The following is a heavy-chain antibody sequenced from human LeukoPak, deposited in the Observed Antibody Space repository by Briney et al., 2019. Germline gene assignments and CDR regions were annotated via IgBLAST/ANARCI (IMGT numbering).Heavy chain of an antibody. Sequence: PGGSLRLSCAASGFTFSSYGMHWVRQAPGKGLEWVAFIRYDGSNKYYADSVKGRFTISRDNSKNTLYLQMNSLRAEDTAVYYCARDLYQLPWGYFDYWGQGTLVTVSS. D-gene: IGHD2-2*01. CDR3: ARDLYQLPWGYFDY. CDR2: IRYDGSNK. CDR1: GFTFSSYG. J-gene: IGHJ4*02. V-gene: IGHV3-30*02.